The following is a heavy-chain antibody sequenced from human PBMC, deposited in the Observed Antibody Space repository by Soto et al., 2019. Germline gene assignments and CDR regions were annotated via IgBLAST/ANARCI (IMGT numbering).Heavy chain of an antibody. V-gene: IGHV4-39*01. CDR3: ARQWRVVVVTRPGAIDY. D-gene: IGHD2-21*02. CDR1: GGSISSSSYY. CDR2: IYYSGST. J-gene: IGHJ4*02. Sequence: NPSETLSLTCTVSGGSISSSSYYWGWIRQPPGKGLEWIGSIYYSGSTYYNPSLKSRVTISVDTSKNQFSLKLSSVTAADTAVYYCARQWRVVVVTRPGAIDYWGQGTLVTVSS.